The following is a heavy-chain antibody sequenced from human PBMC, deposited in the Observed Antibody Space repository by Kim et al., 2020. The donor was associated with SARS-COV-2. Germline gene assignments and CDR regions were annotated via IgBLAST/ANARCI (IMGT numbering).Heavy chain of an antibody. J-gene: IGHJ6*03. Sequence: GGSLRLSCAASGFTFGDYAMHWVRQAPGKGLEWVSGISWNSGSIGYADSVKGRFTISRDNAKNSLYLQMNSLRAEDTALYYCAKDGYSSSSAPRYYYYYMDVWGKGTTVTVSS. CDR3: AKDGYSSSSAPRYYYYYMDV. CDR1: GFTFGDYA. CDR2: ISWNSGSI. V-gene: IGHV3-9*01. D-gene: IGHD6-6*01.